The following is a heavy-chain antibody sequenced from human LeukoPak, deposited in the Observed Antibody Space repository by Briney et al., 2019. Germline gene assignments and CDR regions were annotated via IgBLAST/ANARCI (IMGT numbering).Heavy chain of an antibody. D-gene: IGHD3-9*01. CDR1: GGSLSSYY. J-gene: IGHJ3*02. CDR3: ARDREDIDDILTVDAFDI. V-gene: IGHV4-4*07. CDR2: IYTSGST. Sequence: PSETLSLTCTVSGGSLSSYYWSWLRQPAGKGLEWIGRIYTSGSTNYNPSLKSRVTMSVDTSKNQFSLKLSSVTAADTAVYYCARDREDIDDILTVDAFDIWGQGTMVTVSS.